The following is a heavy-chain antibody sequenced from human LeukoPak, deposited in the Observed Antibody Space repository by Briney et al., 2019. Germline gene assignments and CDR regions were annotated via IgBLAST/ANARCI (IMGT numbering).Heavy chain of an antibody. V-gene: IGHV1-18*01. Sequence: ASVKVSCKASGYTFTSYGIGWVRQAPGQGLEWMGWISAYNGNTNYAQKLQGRVTMTTDTSTSTAYMELRSLRSGDTAVYYCARTLQKYYYDSSGHLDYWGQGTLVTVSS. CDR2: ISAYNGNT. D-gene: IGHD3-22*01. CDR1: GYTFTSYG. J-gene: IGHJ4*02. CDR3: ARTLQKYYYDSSGHLDY.